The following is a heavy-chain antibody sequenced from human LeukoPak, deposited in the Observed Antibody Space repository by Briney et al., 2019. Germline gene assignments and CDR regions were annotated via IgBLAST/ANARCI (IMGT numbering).Heavy chain of an antibody. D-gene: IGHD3-22*01. V-gene: IGHV4-34*01. J-gene: IGHJ5*02. CDR2: INHSGST. CDR1: GGSISSYY. CDR3: ARTGGKYYYDSSGYYYLGGPNWFDP. Sequence: SETLSLTCTVSGGSISSYYWSWIRQPAGKGLEWIGEINHSGSTNYNPSLKSRVTISVDTSKNQFSLKLSSVTAADTAVYYCARTGGKYYYDSSGYYYLGGPNWFDPWGQGTLVTVSS.